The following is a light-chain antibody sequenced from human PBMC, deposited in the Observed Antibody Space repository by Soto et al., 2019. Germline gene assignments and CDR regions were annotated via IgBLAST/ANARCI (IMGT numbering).Light chain of an antibody. CDR2: DVS. CDR3: SSYTGSSTLYV. V-gene: IGLV2-14*01. Sequence: QSVLTQPASVSGSPGQSITISCPGTSSDVGGYNYVSWYQQHPGKAPKLMIYDVSNRPSGVSNRFSGSKSGNTASLTISGLQAEDEADYYCSSYTGSSTLYVLGTGTKVTV. J-gene: IGLJ1*01. CDR1: SSDVGGYNY.